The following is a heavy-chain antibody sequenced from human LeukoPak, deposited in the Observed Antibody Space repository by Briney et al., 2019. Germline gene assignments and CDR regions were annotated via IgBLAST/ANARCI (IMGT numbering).Heavy chain of an antibody. Sequence: SETLSLTCTVSGGSISSYYWNWIRQPAGKGLEWIGRIYTSGSTNYNPSLRSRVTISVDKSKNLFSLRLSSVTAADTAVYYCARDIADAFDIWGQGTMVTVSS. CDR3: ARDIADAFDI. CDR1: GGSISSYY. CDR2: IYTSGST. J-gene: IGHJ3*02. V-gene: IGHV4-4*07. D-gene: IGHD3-16*02.